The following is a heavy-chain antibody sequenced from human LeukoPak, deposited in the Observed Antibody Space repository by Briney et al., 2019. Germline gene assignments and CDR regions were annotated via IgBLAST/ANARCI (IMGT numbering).Heavy chain of an antibody. Sequence: SVKVSCKASGYTFTSYGISWVRQAPGQGLEWMGGIIPIFGTANYAQKFQGRVTITADESTSTAYMELSSLRSEDTAVYYCARAVVVVAAAYYYYGMDVWGQGTTVTVSS. CDR1: GYTFTSYG. J-gene: IGHJ6*02. CDR2: IIPIFGTA. D-gene: IGHD2-15*01. CDR3: ARAVVVVAAAYYYYGMDV. V-gene: IGHV1-69*13.